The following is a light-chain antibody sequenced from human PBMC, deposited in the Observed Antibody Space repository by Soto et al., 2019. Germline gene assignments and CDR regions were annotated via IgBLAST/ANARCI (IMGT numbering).Light chain of an antibody. CDR1: QGVTTN. J-gene: IGKJ5*01. V-gene: IGKV3-15*01. Sequence: DIGLTQSPSSLSVYPRERXVVSCRAGQGVTTNFAWYQQKSGQSPRLLIYDVSTRATGVPARFSGTGSETGFTLTISGLQSEDSAVYFCQQYNNWPFSFGQGTRLEIK. CDR2: DVS. CDR3: QQYNNWPFS.